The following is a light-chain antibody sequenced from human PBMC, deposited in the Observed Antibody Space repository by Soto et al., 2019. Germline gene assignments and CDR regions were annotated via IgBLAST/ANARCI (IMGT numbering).Light chain of an antibody. Sequence: EIVLTQSPGTLSLSPGQRVSLSCRASQSVSSTYLAWYQQKPGQAPRLLIYGAAYRATGIPDRFSGSGSGTDFTLTISRLEPEDFAVYYCQHYGSSPPYTFGQWTKLEIK. CDR2: GAA. V-gene: IGKV3-20*01. CDR3: QHYGSSPPYT. CDR1: QSVSSTY. J-gene: IGKJ2*01.